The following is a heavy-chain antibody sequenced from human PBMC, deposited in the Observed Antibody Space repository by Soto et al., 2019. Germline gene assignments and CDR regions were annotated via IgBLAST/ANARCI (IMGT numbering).Heavy chain of an antibody. CDR1: GGSFSGYY. V-gene: IGHV4-34*01. D-gene: IGHD2-2*01. CDR3: ARGGYCSSTSCYGGYYYYGMDV. J-gene: IGHJ6*02. CDR2: INHSGST. Sequence: PSETLSLTCAVYGGSFSGYYWSWIRQPPGKGLERIREINHSGSTNYNPSLKSRVTISVDTSKNQFSLNLSSVTAADTAVYYCARGGYCSSTSCYGGYYYYGMDVWGQGTTVTVSS.